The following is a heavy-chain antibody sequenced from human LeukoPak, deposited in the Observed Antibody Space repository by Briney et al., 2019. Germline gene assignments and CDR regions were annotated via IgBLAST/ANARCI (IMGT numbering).Heavy chain of an antibody. CDR1: GFTFSSYS. CDR3: ARGVYSSTWAILPSLGY. Sequence: GGSLSLSCAASGFTFSSYSMNWVRQPPGRGLEWVSSISSSSSYIYYADSVQGRFTISRDNAKNSLYLQMDSLRAEDTAVYYCARGVYSSTWAILPSLGYWGQGTLVTVSS. J-gene: IGHJ4*02. V-gene: IGHV3-21*01. D-gene: IGHD6-13*01. CDR2: ISSSSSYI.